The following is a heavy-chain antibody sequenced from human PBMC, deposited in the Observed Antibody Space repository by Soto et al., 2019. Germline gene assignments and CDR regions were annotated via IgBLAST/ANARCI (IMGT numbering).Heavy chain of an antibody. CDR2: ISYDGSNK. CDR3: AKEGSTAAYYYYYYMDV. Sequence: GGSLRLSCAASGFTFSSYGMHWVRQAPGKGLEWVAVISYDGSNKYYADSVKGRFTISRDNSKNTLYLQMNSLRAEDTAVYYCAKEGSTAAYYYYYYMDVWGKGTTVTVSS. D-gene: IGHD6-25*01. CDR1: GFTFSSYG. J-gene: IGHJ6*03. V-gene: IGHV3-30*18.